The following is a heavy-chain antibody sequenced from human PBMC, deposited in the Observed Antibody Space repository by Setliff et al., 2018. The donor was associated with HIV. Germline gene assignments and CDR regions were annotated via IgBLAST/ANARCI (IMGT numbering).Heavy chain of an antibody. V-gene: IGHV1-2*02. Sequence: ASVKVSCKASGYTFTSYDINWVRQATGQGLEWMGWIQTNSGGTKSAQKFQGRVTMTRDTSISTAYMELSRLKSDDTAVYFCATFDYGHSLGKIDYWGQGTLVTVSS. CDR3: ATFDYGHSLGKIDY. D-gene: IGHD4-17*01. J-gene: IGHJ4*02. CDR2: IQTNSGGT. CDR1: GYTFTSYD.